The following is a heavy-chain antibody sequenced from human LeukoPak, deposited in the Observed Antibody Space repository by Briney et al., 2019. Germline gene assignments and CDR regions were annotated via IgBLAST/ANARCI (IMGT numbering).Heavy chain of an antibody. CDR2: IYTSGST. Sequence: SETLSLTCTVSGGSISSGSYYWSWIQQPAGKGLEWIGRIYTSGSTNYNPSLKSRVTISVDTSKNQFSLKLSSVTAADTAVYYCARVVIAARPGYFDYWGQGALVTVSS. CDR1: GGSISSGSYY. J-gene: IGHJ4*02. CDR3: ARVVIAARPGYFDY. D-gene: IGHD6-6*01. V-gene: IGHV4-61*02.